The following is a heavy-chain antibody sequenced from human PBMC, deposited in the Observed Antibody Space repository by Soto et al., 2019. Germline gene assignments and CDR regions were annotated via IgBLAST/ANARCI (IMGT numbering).Heavy chain of an antibody. Sequence: SETLSLTCTVSGDSITSTSYYWGWILQPSGKGLEWIGCIHYIGSTYYNPSLRSRVTSSVDTSKNQFSLKVSSVTAADKAVYYCARRLFSSTWPSYFDYWGEGTLVTVSS. CDR3: ARRLFSSTWPSYFDY. D-gene: IGHD6-13*01. J-gene: IGHJ4*02. CDR2: IHYIGST. V-gene: IGHV4-39*01. CDR1: GDSITSTSYY.